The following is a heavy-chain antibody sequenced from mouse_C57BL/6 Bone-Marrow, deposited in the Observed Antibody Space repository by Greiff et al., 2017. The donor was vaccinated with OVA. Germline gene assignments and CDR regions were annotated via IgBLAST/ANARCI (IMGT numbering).Heavy chain of an antibody. CDR2: IYPGSGST. J-gene: IGHJ1*03. V-gene: IGHV1-55*01. D-gene: IGHD2-3*01. CDR1: GYTFTSYW. CDR3: ARTDGYSSWYFDV. Sequence: VQLQQPGAELVKPGASVKMSCKASGYTFTSYWITWVKQRPGQGLEWIGDIYPGSGSTNYNEKFKSKATLTVDTSSSTAYMQLSSLTSEDSAVYYGARTDGYSSWYFDVWGTGTTVTVSS.